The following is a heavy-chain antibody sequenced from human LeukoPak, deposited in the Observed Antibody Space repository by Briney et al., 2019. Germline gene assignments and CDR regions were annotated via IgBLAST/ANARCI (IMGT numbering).Heavy chain of an antibody. Sequence: SETLSLTCTVSGYSISSDYYWGWIRQSPGKGLEWIGSIYHSVSTYYSPSLKSRVTISVDTSKNQFSLKLSSVTAADTAVYYCARTTEGGYTYDYFYYYYMDVWGKGTTVTISS. CDR3: ARTTEGGYTYDYFYYYYMDV. J-gene: IGHJ6*03. V-gene: IGHV4-38-2*02. D-gene: IGHD5-18*01. CDR1: GYSISSDYY. CDR2: IYHSVST.